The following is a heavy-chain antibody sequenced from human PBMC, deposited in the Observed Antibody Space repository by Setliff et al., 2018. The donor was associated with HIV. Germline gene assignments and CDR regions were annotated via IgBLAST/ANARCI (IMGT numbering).Heavy chain of an antibody. CDR2: FDPEKGET. D-gene: IGHD5-18*01. CDR3: ASGMRWDTAMGDAFDI. J-gene: IGHJ3*02. CDR1: GYTLTKLS. Sequence: ASVKVSCKVSGYTLTKLSIHWVRQAPGKGLEWMGGFDPEKGETVYAQKLQGRVTMTDDTSTDTAYMELRSLKSDDTAIYFCASGMRWDTAMGDAFDIWGQGTMVTVSS. V-gene: IGHV1-24*01.